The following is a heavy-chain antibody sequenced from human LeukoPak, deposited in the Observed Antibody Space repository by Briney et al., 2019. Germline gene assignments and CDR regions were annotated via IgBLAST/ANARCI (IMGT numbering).Heavy chain of an antibody. J-gene: IGHJ4*02. V-gene: IGHV3-33*01. Sequence: AGRSLRLSCAASGFTFSSYGMHWVRQAPGKGLEWVAVIWYDGSNKYYADSVKGRFTISRDNSKNTLYLQMNSLRAEDTAVYYCARDGASIEKGFDYWGQGTLVTVSS. CDR1: GFTFSSYG. D-gene: IGHD6-6*01. CDR2: IWYDGSNK. CDR3: ARDGASIEKGFDY.